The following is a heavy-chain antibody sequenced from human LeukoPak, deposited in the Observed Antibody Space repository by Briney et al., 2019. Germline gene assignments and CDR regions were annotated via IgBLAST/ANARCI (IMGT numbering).Heavy chain of an antibody. CDR3: ARDRGRYRFDY. CDR2: ISSSSSTI. Sequence: PGGSLRLSCAASGFTFSTYSMNWVRQAPGKGLEWVSYISSSSSTIYYADSVKGRFTISRDNAKNSLYLQMISLRAEDTAVYYCARDRGRYRFDYWGQGTLVTVSS. V-gene: IGHV3-48*01. CDR1: GFTFSTYS. D-gene: IGHD1-26*01. J-gene: IGHJ4*02.